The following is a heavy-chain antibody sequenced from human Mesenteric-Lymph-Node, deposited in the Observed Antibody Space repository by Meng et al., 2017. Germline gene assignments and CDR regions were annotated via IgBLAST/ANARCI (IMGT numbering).Heavy chain of an antibody. CDR2: INTDTGNP. D-gene: IGHD3-22*01. CDR1: GYTFTSYA. V-gene: IGHV7-4-1*02. J-gene: IGHJ4*02. CDR3: ARVGDSSGYYTGGFDF. Sequence: QVQRVQSGAELKKPGASAKVSVKAAGYTFTSYAMNWVRQAPGQGLEWMGWINTDTGNPTYVQGFTGRFVFSLDTSVSTAYLQISSLKAEDTAVYYCARVGDSSGYYTGGFDFWGQGTLVTVSS.